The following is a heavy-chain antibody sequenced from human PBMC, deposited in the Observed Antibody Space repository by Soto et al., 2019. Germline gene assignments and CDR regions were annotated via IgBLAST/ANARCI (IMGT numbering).Heavy chain of an antibody. J-gene: IGHJ6*02. D-gene: IGHD2-15*01. V-gene: IGHV3-30*03. Sequence: QVQLVESGGGVVQPGRSLRLSCAASGFTFSTYGMHWVRQAPGKGLEWVAVVSYDGGSKYYADSVKGRFTISRDNSRNTLYLQMNSLRPEDTAVYYCARGGRYCSGGTCYYGMDVWGQGTTVTVSS. CDR3: ARGGRYCSGGTCYYGMDV. CDR1: GFTFSTYG. CDR2: VSYDGGSK.